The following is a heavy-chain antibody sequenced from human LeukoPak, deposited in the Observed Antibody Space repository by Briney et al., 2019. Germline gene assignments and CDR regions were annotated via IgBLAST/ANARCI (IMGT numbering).Heavy chain of an antibody. J-gene: IGHJ4*02. CDR2: LSSSGVST. Sequence: GGSLRLSCAASGVTFSTGAMTWVRQAPGKGLEWVSTLSSSGVSTYYADSVKGRFTISRDDSKSTLYLQMNSLRAEDPALYYCAKGRSGIYSGFDYWGQGTLVTVSS. CDR1: GVTFSTGA. CDR3: AKGRSGIYSGFDY. V-gene: IGHV3-23*01. D-gene: IGHD6-19*01.